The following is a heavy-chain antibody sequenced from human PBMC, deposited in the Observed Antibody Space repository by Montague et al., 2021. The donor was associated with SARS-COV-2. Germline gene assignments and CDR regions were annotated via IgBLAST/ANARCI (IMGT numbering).Heavy chain of an antibody. CDR2: ISYGGIA. J-gene: IGHJ4*02. CDR1: GVSITSTNW. D-gene: IGHD4-11*01. Sequence: SETLSLTCAVSGVSITSTNWWSLVRQPPRKGLEWIGEISYGGIATYNTSLKSRATISMDRSRNLFSLKLSSVTAADTAIYYCAGKVLTVPADYWGQGTLVTVS. V-gene: IGHV4-4*02. CDR3: AGKVLTVPADY.